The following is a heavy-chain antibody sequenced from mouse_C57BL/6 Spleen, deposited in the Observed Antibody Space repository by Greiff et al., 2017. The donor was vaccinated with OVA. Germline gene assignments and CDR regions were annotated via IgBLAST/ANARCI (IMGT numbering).Heavy chain of an antibody. J-gene: IGHJ2*01. CDR1: GYAFTNYL. CDR3: ARLQNSSGRPTLTTGAFDY. V-gene: IGHV1-54*01. Sequence: QVQLQQSGAELVRPGTSVKVSCKASGYAFTNYLIEWVKQRPGQGLEWIGVINPGSGGTNYNEKFKGKATLTADKSSSTAYMQLSSLTSEDSAVYFCARLQNSSGRPTLTTGAFDYWGQGTTLTVSS. D-gene: IGHD3-2*02. CDR2: INPGSGGT.